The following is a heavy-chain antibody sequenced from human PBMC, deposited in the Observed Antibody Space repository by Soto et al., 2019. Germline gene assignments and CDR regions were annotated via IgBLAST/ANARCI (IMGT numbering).Heavy chain of an antibody. J-gene: IGHJ4*02. V-gene: IGHV3-23*01. CDR1: GFTFTNYA. D-gene: IGHD5-12*01. Sequence: EVQLLESGGGLVQPGGSLRLSCAASGFTFTNYAMVWVRQAPGKGLEWVSVISARGGSSYFADSVKGRFTISRDNSKNVLSLEMNSLSAEDTAIYFCAKGSIEYSASVDNWGQGTLVLVSS. CDR3: AKGSIEYSASVDN. CDR2: ISARGGSS.